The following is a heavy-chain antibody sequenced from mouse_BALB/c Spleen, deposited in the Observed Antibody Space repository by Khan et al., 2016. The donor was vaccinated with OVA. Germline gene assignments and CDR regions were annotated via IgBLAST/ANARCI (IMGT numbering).Heavy chain of an antibody. J-gene: IGHJ3*01. Sequence: QVQLKQSGAELVRPGSSVKISCKASGYVFSSYWMNWVKQRPGQGLEWCGQIYTGDGDTKYNGKFKGKVTLTADKSSSTAYMQISSLTSEDSAVYFCARSGYDFFAYWGQGTLVTVSA. CDR3: ARSGYDFFAY. CDR1: GYVFSSYW. CDR2: IYTGDGDT. V-gene: IGHV1-80*01. D-gene: IGHD2-14*01.